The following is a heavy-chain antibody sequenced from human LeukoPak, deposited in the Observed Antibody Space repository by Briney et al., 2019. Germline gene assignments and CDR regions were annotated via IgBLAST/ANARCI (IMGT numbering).Heavy chain of an antibody. CDR3: AKYYYDSGGRGNDAFDV. CDR2: ISGSGGST. CDR1: GFTFSSYA. V-gene: IGHV3-23*01. J-gene: IGHJ3*01. D-gene: IGHD3-22*01. Sequence: GALRLSCAASGFTFSSYAMSWVRQAPGKGLEWVSAISGSGGSTYYADSVRGRFTISRDNSKNTLYLQMSSLRAEDTATFYCAKYYYDSGGRGNDAFDVWGQGTLVTVSS.